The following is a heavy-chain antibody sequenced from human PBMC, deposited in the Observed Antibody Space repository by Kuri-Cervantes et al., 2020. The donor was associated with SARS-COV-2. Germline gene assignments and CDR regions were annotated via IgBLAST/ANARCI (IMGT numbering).Heavy chain of an antibody. CDR3: AKDLCGGDCPPLDY. CDR1: GFTFSSYG. V-gene: IGHV3-30*18. Sequence: SLKISCAASGFTFSSYGMHWVRQAPGKGLEWVAVISYDGSNKYYADSVKGRFTISRDNSKNTLYLQMNSLRAEDTAVYYCAKDLCGGDCPPLDYWGQGTLVTVSS. J-gene: IGHJ4*02. CDR2: ISYDGSNK. D-gene: IGHD2-21*01.